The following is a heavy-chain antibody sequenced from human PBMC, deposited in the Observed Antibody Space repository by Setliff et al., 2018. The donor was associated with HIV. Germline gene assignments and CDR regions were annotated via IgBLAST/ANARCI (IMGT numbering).Heavy chain of an antibody. D-gene: IGHD4-4*01. CDR3: ARAPNSPYYSNIWYADY. CDR1: GYSFNTYW. Sequence: GESLKISCKTSGYSFNTYWIGWVRQMPGTGLEWMAIFYPGDSDSRYSPSFQSQVTVAADKSTGTAYLEWRSLTASDTAMYFCARAPNSPYYSNIWYADYWGQGTLVTVSS. V-gene: IGHV5-51*01. J-gene: IGHJ4*02. CDR2: FYPGDSDS.